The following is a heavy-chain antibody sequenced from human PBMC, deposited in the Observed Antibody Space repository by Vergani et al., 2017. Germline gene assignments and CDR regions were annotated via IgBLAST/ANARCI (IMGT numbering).Heavy chain of an antibody. CDR3: ARGSRGSGWYFDY. CDR2: IKQDGSEK. D-gene: IGHD6-19*01. Sequence: EVQLVESGGGLVQPGGSLRLSCAASGFTFSSYWMSWVRQAPGKGLEWVANIKQDGSEKYYADSVKGRFTISRDNSKNTLYLQMNSLRAEDTAVYYCARGSRGSGWYFDYWGQGTLVTVSS. V-gene: IGHV3-7*01. CDR1: GFTFSSYW. J-gene: IGHJ4*02.